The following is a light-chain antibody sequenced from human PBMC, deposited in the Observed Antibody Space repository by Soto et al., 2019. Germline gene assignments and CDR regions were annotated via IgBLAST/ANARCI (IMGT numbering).Light chain of an antibody. CDR2: GAS. J-gene: IGKJ1*01. CDR3: QQDNDWPPWT. V-gene: IGKV3-15*01. CDR1: QSVSSN. Sequence: EIVMTQSPATLSVSPGERATLSCRASQSVSSNLAWYQQKPGQAPRLLIYGASTRATGIPARFSGSGSGTEFTLTISSLQSEDVAVYYCQQDNDWPPWTVGQGTKVEIK.